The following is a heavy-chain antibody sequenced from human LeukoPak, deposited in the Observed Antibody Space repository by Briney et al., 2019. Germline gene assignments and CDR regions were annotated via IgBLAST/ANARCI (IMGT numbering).Heavy chain of an antibody. V-gene: IGHV4-59*01. CDR1: GGSIISYY. J-gene: IGHJ4*02. D-gene: IGHD3-22*01. CDR3: ARARDYYVSSGFLY. Sequence: SETLSLTRAVSGGSIISYYWSWIRQPPGKGLEWSGSFYYGGSATYTPSLKSRVTMSADTSRDQFSLKLTSVTAADTAVYYCARARDYYVSSGFLYWGQGTLVTVSS. CDR2: FYYGGSA.